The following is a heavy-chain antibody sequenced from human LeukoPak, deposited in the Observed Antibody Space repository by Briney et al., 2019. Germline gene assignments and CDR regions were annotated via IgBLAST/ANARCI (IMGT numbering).Heavy chain of an antibody. Sequence: GGSLRLSCAGSGFTFSSYAMSWVRQAPGKGLEWVSAISDTGATTYDADSVKGRVTISRDNSRSTLYLQMNSLRAEATALYYCAKDTSIGKYCTNGVCSPFDSWGQGTLVTVSS. J-gene: IGHJ4*02. D-gene: IGHD2-8*01. V-gene: IGHV3-23*01. CDR3: AKDTSIGKYCTNGVCSPFDS. CDR1: GFTFSSYA. CDR2: ISDTGATT.